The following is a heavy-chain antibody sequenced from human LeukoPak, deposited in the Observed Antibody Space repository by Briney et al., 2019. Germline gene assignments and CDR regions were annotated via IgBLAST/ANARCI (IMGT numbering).Heavy chain of an antibody. CDR1: GFTFSSYG. V-gene: IGHV3-48*02. D-gene: IGHD5-24*01. CDR2: IDGSSRSI. Sequence: PGGSLRLSCAASGFTFSSYGMNWVRQAPGKGLEWVSYIDGSSRSIYYADSVKGRFTVSRDNAKNSLFLQMNSLRDEDTAVYFCAGKMALWGQGTLVTVSS. J-gene: IGHJ4*02. CDR3: AGKMAL.